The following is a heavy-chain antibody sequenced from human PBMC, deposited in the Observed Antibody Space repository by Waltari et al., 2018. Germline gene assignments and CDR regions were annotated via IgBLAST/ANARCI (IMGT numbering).Heavy chain of an antibody. CDR1: GDSLTFTHW. Sequence: QLQLQESGPGLVKPSGTLTLNCAVSGDSLTFTHWWSWVRQSPQKGLEWIGQVHGSGKTHYNPSFASRVTIALDTSNNHFSLKVTSATAADTAVYFCARDRGRGLYLDTWGPGTLVTVSP. CDR3: ARDRGRGLYLDT. D-gene: IGHD2-15*01. CDR2: VHGSGKT. J-gene: IGHJ5*02. V-gene: IGHV4-4*02.